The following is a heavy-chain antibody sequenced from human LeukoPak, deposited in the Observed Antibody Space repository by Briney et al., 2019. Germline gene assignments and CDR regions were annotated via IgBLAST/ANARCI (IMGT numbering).Heavy chain of an antibody. CDR1: GYTFTSYY. CDR3: ARGSDYYDSSGYASSGWPFDY. Sequence: ASVKVSCKASGYTFTSYYMHWVRQAPGQGLEWMGIIYPSGGSTSYAQKFQGRVTMTRDTSTSTVYMELSSLRSEDTAVYYCARGSDYYDSSGYASSGWPFDYWGQGTLVTVSS. D-gene: IGHD3-22*01. V-gene: IGHV1-46*01. CDR2: IYPSGGST. J-gene: IGHJ4*02.